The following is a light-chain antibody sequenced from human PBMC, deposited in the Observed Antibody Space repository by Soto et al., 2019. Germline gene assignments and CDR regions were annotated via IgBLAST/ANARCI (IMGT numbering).Light chain of an antibody. CDR3: QQYYSNSWT. Sequence: DIQMTQSPSTLSASVGDRVTITCRASQSISSWLAWYQQKPGKAPKLLIYYASSLEFGVPSRFSASGSGTEFTRTSSILQPDDFATYYCQQYYSNSWTFGQGIKLEIK. CDR1: QSISSW. CDR2: YAS. V-gene: IGKV1-5*01. J-gene: IGKJ1*01.